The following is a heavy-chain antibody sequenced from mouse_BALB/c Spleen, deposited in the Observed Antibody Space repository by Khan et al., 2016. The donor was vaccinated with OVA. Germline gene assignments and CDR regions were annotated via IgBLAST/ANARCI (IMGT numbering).Heavy chain of an antibody. CDR1: GYTFTSYV. CDR3: AKSYSYDVYFDY. CDR2: IYPYNDDT. Sequence: VQLKQSGPELVKPGASVKMSCKASGYTFTSYVMHWLRQKPGQGLEWIGYIYPYNDDTKYNEKFKGKATLTSDKSSSTAYLERSSLTSEDSAVYYCAKSYSYDVYFDYWGQGTTLTVSS. J-gene: IGHJ2*01. D-gene: IGHD2-12*01. V-gene: IGHV1S136*01.